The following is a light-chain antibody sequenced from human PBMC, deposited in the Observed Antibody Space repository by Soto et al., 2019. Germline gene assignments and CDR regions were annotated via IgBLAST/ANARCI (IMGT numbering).Light chain of an antibody. CDR2: SNH. Sequence: QSVLTQPPSASGTPGQRVTISCSGSNSNIGSKTVNWYQHLPGTAPKLLIYSNHHRPSGVPDRFSASKSGTSASLAISGLQSEDEADYYCSTWDDSLTGVVFGGGTKLTVL. CDR3: STWDDSLTGVV. V-gene: IGLV1-44*01. CDR1: NSNIGSKT. J-gene: IGLJ2*01.